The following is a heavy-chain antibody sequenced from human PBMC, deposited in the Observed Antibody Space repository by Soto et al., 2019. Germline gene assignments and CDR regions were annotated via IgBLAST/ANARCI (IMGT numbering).Heavy chain of an antibody. D-gene: IGHD4-17*01. CDR2: ISSSSSYI. V-gene: IGHV3-21*01. J-gene: IGHJ4*02. CDR1: GFTFISYS. Sequence: GGSLRLSCAASGFTFISYSMNWVRQAPWKGLEWVSSISSSSSYIYYADSVKGRFTISRDNAKNSLYLQMNSLRAEDTAVYYCARDPAPLYGYYEGYYFDYWGQGTLVTVS. CDR3: ARDPAPLYGYYEGYYFDY.